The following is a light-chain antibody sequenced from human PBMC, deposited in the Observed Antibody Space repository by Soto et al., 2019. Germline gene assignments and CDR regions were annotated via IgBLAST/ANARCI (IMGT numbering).Light chain of an antibody. CDR2: VTS. Sequence: EIVMTRSPGTLSVSPGERATLSCRASQSVSSNLAWYQQKPGQSPRLLIYVTSTRAPCIPARFSVSGSGKEFNLNISCLPSEDFAVDGCQQYNSWPWTFGQGTKVEIK. CDR3: QQYNSWPWT. J-gene: IGKJ1*01. V-gene: IGKV3-15*01. CDR1: QSVSSN.